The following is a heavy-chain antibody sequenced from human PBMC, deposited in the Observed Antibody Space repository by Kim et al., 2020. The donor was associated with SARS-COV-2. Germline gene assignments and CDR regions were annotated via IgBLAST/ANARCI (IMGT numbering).Heavy chain of an antibody. CDR2: IYYSGST. V-gene: IGHV4-39*01. CDR1: GGSISSSSYY. CDR3: ARGDKSSGWYIFDY. J-gene: IGHJ4*02. D-gene: IGHD6-19*01. Sequence: SETLSLTCTVSGGSISSSSYYWGWIRQPPGKGLEWIGSIYYSGSTYYNPSLKSRVTISVDTSKNQFSLKLSSVTAADTAVYYCARGDKSSGWYIFDYWGQGTLVTVSS.